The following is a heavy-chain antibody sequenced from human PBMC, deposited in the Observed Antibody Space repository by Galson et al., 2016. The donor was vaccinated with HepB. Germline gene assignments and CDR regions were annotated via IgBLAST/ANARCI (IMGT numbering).Heavy chain of an antibody. CDR3: AKLWAPGLITGSTFFDS. D-gene: IGHD1-7*01. J-gene: IGHJ4*02. CDR1: GFTFSYYG. CDR2: ISGGPDGRT. V-gene: IGHV3-23*01. Sequence: SLRLSCAASGFTFSYYGMSWVRQAAGKGLEWVSGISGGPDGRTYYADPVKGRFTISRDNSKNTLYLQMTSLRAEDTAVHYCAKLWAPGLITGSTFFDSWGQGTLVTVSS.